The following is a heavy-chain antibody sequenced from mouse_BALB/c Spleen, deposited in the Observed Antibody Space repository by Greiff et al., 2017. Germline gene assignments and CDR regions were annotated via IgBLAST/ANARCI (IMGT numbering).Heavy chain of an antibody. D-gene: IGHD1-1*01. CDR3: ARRGIFYYGSSYWYFDV. CDR1: GFNIKDSY. J-gene: IGHJ1*01. CDR2: IDPANGNT. Sequence: VQLQQSGAELVKPGASVKLSCTASGFNIKDSYMHWVKQRPEQGLEWIGRIDPANGNTKYDPKFQGKATITADTSSNTAYLQLSSLTSEDTAVYYCARRGIFYYGSSYWYFDVWGEGTTVTVSS. V-gene: IGHV14-3*02.